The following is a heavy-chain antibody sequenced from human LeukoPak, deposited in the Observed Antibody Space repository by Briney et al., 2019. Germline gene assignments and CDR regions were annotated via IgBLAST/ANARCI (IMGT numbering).Heavy chain of an antibody. CDR2: ISWSRNTI. CDR1: GFTFSTHG. D-gene: IGHD4-11*01. CDR3: ARRATTTERLNYFDP. V-gene: IGHV3-48*04. Sequence: GGSLRLSCAASGFTFSTHGMNWVRQAPGKGQEWVSFISWSRNTIYYADSVKGRFTISRDNAKNSLYLQMKSLRAEDTALYYCARRATTTERLNYFDPWGQGTQVTVSS. J-gene: IGHJ5*02.